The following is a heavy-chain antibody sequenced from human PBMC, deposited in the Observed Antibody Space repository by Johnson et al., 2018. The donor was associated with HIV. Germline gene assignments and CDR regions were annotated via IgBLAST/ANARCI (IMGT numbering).Heavy chain of an antibody. CDR1: GFTLDDYG. CDR2: IHWNGGST. J-gene: IGHJ3*02. Sequence: VHLVESGGGVVRPGGSLRLSCAASGFTLDDYGMSWVRQAPGKGLEWVSGIHWNGGSTGYADSVKGRFTISRDNAKNSLYLQMKSLRAEDTALYYCARDRHSSSFDAFDIWGQGTMVTVSS. CDR3: ARDRHSSSFDAFDI. D-gene: IGHD6-6*01. V-gene: IGHV3-20*04.